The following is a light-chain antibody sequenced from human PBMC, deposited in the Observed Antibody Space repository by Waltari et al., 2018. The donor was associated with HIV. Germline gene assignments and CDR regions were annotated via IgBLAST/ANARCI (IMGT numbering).Light chain of an antibody. V-gene: IGKV1-39*01. CDR3: QQSYNSPTWT. CDR2: AAS. Sequence: DIQMTQSPSSLSASVGDRVTITCRASQSISSYLNWFQQKPGKAPKLLIYAASTLQSGVPPRFSGSGSGTDFTLTISSLQPEDFATYYCQQSYNSPTWTFGQGTKVEIK. J-gene: IGKJ1*01. CDR1: QSISSY.